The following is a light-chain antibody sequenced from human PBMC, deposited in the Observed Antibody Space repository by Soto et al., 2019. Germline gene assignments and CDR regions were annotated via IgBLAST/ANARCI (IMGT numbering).Light chain of an antibody. V-gene: IGKV3-15*01. CDR2: GAS. CDR1: QSVSTN. Sequence: EIVMTQSPATLSVSPGERATLSCRASQSVSTNIAWYQQKPGQAPRLLIYGASTRATGIPARFSGSVSGTEFTLTISSLQSEDFAVYYCQQYNYWSTFGQGTKLEIK. CDR3: QQYNYWST. J-gene: IGKJ2*01.